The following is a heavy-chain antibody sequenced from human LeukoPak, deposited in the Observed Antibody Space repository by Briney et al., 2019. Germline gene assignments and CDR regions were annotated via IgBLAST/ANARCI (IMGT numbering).Heavy chain of an antibody. CDR1: GDPISSANW. CDR3: ARIYCSGGGCFYFDY. D-gene: IGHD2-15*01. Sequence: SETLSLTCGVSGDPISSANWWTWVRQPPGMGLEWIGEMHHSGSTNKNPSLQSRVSISLDKSKNQFSLNLNSVTAADTAVYYCARIYCSGGGCFYFDYWGQGTLVTVSS. V-gene: IGHV4-4*02. J-gene: IGHJ4*02. CDR2: MHHSGST.